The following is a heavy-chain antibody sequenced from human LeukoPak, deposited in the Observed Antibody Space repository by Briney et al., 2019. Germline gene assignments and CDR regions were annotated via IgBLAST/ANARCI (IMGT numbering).Heavy chain of an antibody. Sequence: SETLSLTCTVSGGSINSYYWTWIRQPPGKGLEWIGYIHYSGSTNYNPSLKSRVTISVDTSKNQFSLNLSSVTAADTAVYYCARGREKYYGSGSYGYWGQGILVTVSS. J-gene: IGHJ4*02. CDR3: ARGREKYYGSGSYGY. CDR2: IHYSGST. V-gene: IGHV4-59*01. D-gene: IGHD3-10*01. CDR1: GGSINSYY.